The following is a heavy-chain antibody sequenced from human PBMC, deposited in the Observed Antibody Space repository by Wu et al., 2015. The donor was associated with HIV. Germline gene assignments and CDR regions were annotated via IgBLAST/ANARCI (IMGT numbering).Heavy chain of an antibody. D-gene: IGHD2-15*01. J-gene: IGHJ6*03. CDR2: IIPLFGKA. V-gene: IGHV1-69*12. CDR1: GDTFNSYV. Sequence: QVRLEQSGGDVKKPGSAVKVSCKVSGDTFNSYVISWLRQAPGQRLEWMGGIIPLFGKAKYAQHFQGRVVITPADESTTTVFMELTSLRSDDTAVYYCAILGYCRYSNCQMGPYYYNYMDVWGTGTTVTVSS. CDR3: AILGYCRYSNCQMGPYYYNYMDV.